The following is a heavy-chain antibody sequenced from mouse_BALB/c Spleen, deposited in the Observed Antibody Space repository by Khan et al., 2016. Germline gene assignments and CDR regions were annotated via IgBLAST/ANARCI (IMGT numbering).Heavy chain of an antibody. D-gene: IGHD2-4*01. CDR1: GYTFTNYG. CDR3: ARSVYYDYDGYAMDY. Sequence: QIQLVQSGPELKKPGETVKISCKASGYTFTNYGMNWVKQAPGKGLKWMGWINTYTGEPTYADDFKGRFAFSLETSASTAYLQINNLKNEDMATYFCARSVYYDYDGYAMDYWGQGTSVTVSS. CDR2: INTYTGEP. V-gene: IGHV9-1*02. J-gene: IGHJ4*01.